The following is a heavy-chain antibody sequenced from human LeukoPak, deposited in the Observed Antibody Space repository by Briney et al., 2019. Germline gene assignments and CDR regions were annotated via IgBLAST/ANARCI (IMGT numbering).Heavy chain of an antibody. CDR3: ATAPIYDFWRGLYYFDY. D-gene: IGHD3-3*01. J-gene: IGHJ4*02. Sequence: GASVKVSCKVSGYTLTELSMHWVRQAPGKGLEWMGGFDPEDGETIYAQKFQGRVTMTEDTSTDTAYMELSSLRSEDTAVYYCATAPIYDFWRGLYYFDYWGQGTLVTVSS. V-gene: IGHV1-24*01. CDR1: GYTLTELS. CDR2: FDPEDGET.